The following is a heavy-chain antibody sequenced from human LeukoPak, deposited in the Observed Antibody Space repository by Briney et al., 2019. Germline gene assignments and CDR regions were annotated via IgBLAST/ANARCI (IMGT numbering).Heavy chain of an antibody. V-gene: IGHV4-59*11. J-gene: IGHJ6*03. Sequence: SETLSLTCAVSGASISSHYWSWIRQPPGKGLEWIGYTSGSISDNPSLKSRVAVSLDPSQNQDALSLTSVTAADTAVYYCARVLAIFGLDTTDFYMDVWGKGTTVTVSS. CDR3: ARVLAIFGLDTTDFYMDV. D-gene: IGHD3/OR15-3a*01. CDR2: TSGSI. CDR1: GASISSHY.